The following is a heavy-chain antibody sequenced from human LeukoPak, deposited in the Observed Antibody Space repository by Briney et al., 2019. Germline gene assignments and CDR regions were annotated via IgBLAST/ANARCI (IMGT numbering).Heavy chain of an antibody. D-gene: IGHD1-26*01. Sequence: SGGSLRLSCAASGVTFSDYYMGWIRQAPGKGLEWLSYINGSGSIISYADSVKGRFTISRDNAKNSLSLQMNSLRAEDTAVYYCGRDFGLSGTKRSFDIWGQGTMVTVSS. CDR2: INGSGSII. V-gene: IGHV3-11*01. CDR3: GRDFGLSGTKRSFDI. J-gene: IGHJ3*02. CDR1: GVTFSDYY.